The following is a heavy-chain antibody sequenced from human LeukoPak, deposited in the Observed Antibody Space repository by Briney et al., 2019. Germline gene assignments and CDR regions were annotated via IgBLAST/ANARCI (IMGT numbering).Heavy chain of an antibody. J-gene: IGHJ6*02. Sequence: SETLSLTCTVSGGSLSSYYWSWIRQPAGKGLEWIGRFHTNGRTTYNPSLKSRVAMSLDTSKSQLSLQVTSVTAADTAVYFCARDHGVEDRNQYFYYYGTDVWGQGTTVTVSS. V-gene: IGHV4-4*07. CDR3: ARDHGVEDRNQYFYYYGTDV. CDR2: FHTNGRT. D-gene: IGHD1-14*01. CDR1: GGSLSSYY.